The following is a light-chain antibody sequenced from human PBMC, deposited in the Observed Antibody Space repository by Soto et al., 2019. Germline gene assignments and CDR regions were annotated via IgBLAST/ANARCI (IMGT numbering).Light chain of an antibody. CDR1: QSVAGH. Sequence: EIVLTQSPASLSLSPGERATLSCRASQSVAGHLAWYHQKPGQAPRLLIYAASNRATGITARFTGSGFGTYFTLTISSLEPQDFAVYFCQQRSGVITFGQGKRLEIK. CDR3: QQRSGVIT. V-gene: IGKV3-11*01. J-gene: IGKJ5*01. CDR2: AAS.